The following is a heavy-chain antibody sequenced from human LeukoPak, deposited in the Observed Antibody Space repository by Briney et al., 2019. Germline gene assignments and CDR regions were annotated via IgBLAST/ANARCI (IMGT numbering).Heavy chain of an antibody. CDR2: IYYSGST. J-gene: IGHJ4*02. V-gene: IGHV4-59*01. CDR1: GGSISSYY. CDR3: ARGLRIAVAGTHSVHIDY. D-gene: IGHD6-19*01. Sequence: PSETLSLTCTVSGGSISSYYWSWIRQPPGKGLEWIGYIYYSGSTNYNPSLKSRVTISVDTSKNQFSLKLSSVTAADTAVYYCARGLRIAVAGTHSVHIDYWGQGTLVTVSS.